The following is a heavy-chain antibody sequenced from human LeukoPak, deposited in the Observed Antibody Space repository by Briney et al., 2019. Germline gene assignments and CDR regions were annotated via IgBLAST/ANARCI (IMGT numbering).Heavy chain of an antibody. Sequence: PGGSLRLSCAASGFTFSDSNMSWIRQSPGKGLECVSYISSSSSYTNYADSVKGRFTISRDNAKNSLYLQMNSLRAEDTAVYYCAREIRGYSYGYFDYWGQGTLVTVSS. CDR3: AREIRGYSYGYFDY. CDR2: ISSSSSYT. D-gene: IGHD5-18*01. CDR1: GFTFSDSN. J-gene: IGHJ4*02. V-gene: IGHV3-11*06.